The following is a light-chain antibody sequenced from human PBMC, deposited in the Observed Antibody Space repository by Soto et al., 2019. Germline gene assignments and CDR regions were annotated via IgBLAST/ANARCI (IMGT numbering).Light chain of an antibody. J-gene: IGKJ1*01. CDR2: GAS. CDR1: QTIHTN. Sequence: ETVMTQSPATLSVSPEDRVTLSCRVSQTIHTNLAWFQQKPGQAPKLLIYGASTRDTGVPARFTGSGSGTESTLTISSLQSEDFAVYFCQQYNNWPPWTFGQGTKVEI. V-gene: IGKV3-15*01. CDR3: QQYNNWPPWT.